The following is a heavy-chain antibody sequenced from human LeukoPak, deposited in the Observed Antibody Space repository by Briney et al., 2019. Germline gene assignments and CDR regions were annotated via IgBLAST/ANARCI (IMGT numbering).Heavy chain of an antibody. Sequence: AGGSLRLSCAVSGFTFGNYGMHWVRQAPGKGLEWVALISYDGSSEYYAGSVKGRFTISRDNSKITVYLQMNSLKAEDTAVYYRAKELYNYGDYGAEGLDVGGQGTTVTVS. D-gene: IGHD4-17*01. J-gene: IGHJ6*02. CDR2: ISYDGSSE. V-gene: IGHV3-30*18. CDR3: AKELYNYGDYGAEGLDV. CDR1: GFTFGNYG.